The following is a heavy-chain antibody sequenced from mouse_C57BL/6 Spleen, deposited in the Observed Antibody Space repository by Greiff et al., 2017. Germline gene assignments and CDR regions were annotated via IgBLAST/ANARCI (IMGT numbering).Heavy chain of an antibody. CDR2: IDPNNGGT. D-gene: IGHD1-1*01. V-gene: IGHV1-18*01. CDR1: GYTFTDYY. Sequence: VQLQQSGPELVKPGASVKISCKASGYTFTDYYMDWVKQSPGQSLEWIGEIDPNNGGTIYNQKFKGKATLTVDKSSSTAYMQLRSLTSEDTAVYYCARPEYGGSYWYFDVWGTGTTVTVSS. J-gene: IGHJ1*03. CDR3: ARPEYGGSYWYFDV.